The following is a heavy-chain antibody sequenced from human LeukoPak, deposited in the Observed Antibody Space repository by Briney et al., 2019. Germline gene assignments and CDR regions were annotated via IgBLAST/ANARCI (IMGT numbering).Heavy chain of an antibody. D-gene: IGHD2-8*01. J-gene: IGHJ5*02. CDR2: INTDGSST. Sequence: PGGSLRLSCEASGFTFSNYWMHWVRQDPGKGLVWVSRINTDGSSTTYADSVKGRFTISRDNAKNTLYLQMNSLTVEDTAVYYCARDPTHCSNGVCYIAWFDPWGQGTLVTVSS. CDR1: GFTFSNYW. CDR3: ARDPTHCSNGVCYIAWFDP. V-gene: IGHV3-74*01.